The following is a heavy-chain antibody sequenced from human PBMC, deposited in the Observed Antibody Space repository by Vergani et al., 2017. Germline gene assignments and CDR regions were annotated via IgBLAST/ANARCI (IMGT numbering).Heavy chain of an antibody. CDR3: AKAPKDYDYVWGSYRYGYFDY. V-gene: IGHV3-23*01. CDR2: ISGSGGST. CDR1: GFTFSSYA. D-gene: IGHD3-16*02. J-gene: IGHJ4*02. Sequence: EVQLLESGGGLVQPGGSLRLSCAASGFTFSSYAMSWVRQAPGKGLEWVSAISGSGGSTYYADSVKGRFTISRDNSKNTQYLQMNSLRAEDTAVYYCAKAPKDYDYVWGSYRYGYFDYWGQGTLVTVSS.